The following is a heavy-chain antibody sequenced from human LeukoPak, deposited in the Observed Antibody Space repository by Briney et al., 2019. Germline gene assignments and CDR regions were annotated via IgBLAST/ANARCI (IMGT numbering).Heavy chain of an antibody. CDR3: AKDSSLHIAVAGTRYFDY. V-gene: IGHV3-30-3*01. D-gene: IGHD6-19*01. CDR1: GFTFSSYA. J-gene: IGHJ4*02. Sequence: GRSLRLSCAASGFTFSSYAMHWVRQAPGKGLEWVAVISYDGSNKYYADSVKGRFTISRDNSKNTLYLQMNSLRAEDTALYYCAKDSSLHIAVAGTRYFDYWGQGALVTVSS. CDR2: ISYDGSNK.